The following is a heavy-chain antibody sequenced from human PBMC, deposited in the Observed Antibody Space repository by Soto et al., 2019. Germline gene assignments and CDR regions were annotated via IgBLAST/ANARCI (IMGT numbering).Heavy chain of an antibody. CDR3: AHVVITFGGVVADDAFDV. D-gene: IGHD3-16*02. CDR2: IYWGDVI. J-gene: IGHJ3*01. Sequence: SWPTLGNPTDTLPLTCTFFWFLPTTTGVGGGWIRPPPGNALGWVAVIYWGDVIRYIPSRTTRLILTKDTSKNQVVLTMTNIDSVDTATYFCAHVVITFGGVVADDAFDVWGQGTMVTV. CDR1: WFLPTTTGVG. V-gene: IGHV2-5*02.